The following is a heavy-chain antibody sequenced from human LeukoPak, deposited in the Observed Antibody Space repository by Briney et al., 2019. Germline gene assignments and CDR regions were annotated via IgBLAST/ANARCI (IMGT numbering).Heavy chain of an antibody. V-gene: IGHV3-23*01. CDR1: GFACSTYV. Sequence: GGSLRLSCAASGFACSTYVMSWVRQAPGKGLEWLSLILHNGDSTYYADSVKGRFTISRDNSKNTLYLQMNSLRAEDTAVYYCARLSSFAFDIWGQGTMVTVSS. CDR2: ILHNGDST. J-gene: IGHJ3*02. D-gene: IGHD3-16*02. CDR3: ARLSSFAFDI.